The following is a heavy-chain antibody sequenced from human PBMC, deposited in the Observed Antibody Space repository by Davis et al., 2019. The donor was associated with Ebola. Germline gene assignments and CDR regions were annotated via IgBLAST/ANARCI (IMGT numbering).Heavy chain of an antibody. CDR1: GFTFSTYS. Sequence: PGGSLRLSCAASGFTFSTYSMSWVRQAPGKGLEWVSSISSSSSYIYYADSVKGRFTISRHNSKNTLHLQMNSLRVEDTAIYYCAKDTSNVWFDVWGQGTMVTVSS. V-gene: IGHV3-21*04. CDR2: ISSSSSYI. CDR3: AKDTSNVWFDV. D-gene: IGHD6-19*01. J-gene: IGHJ3*01.